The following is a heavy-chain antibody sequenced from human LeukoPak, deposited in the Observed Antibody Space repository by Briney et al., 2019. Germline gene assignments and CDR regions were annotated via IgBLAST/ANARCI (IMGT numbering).Heavy chain of an antibody. CDR3: ARALKERYFDWLLYQGSVDY. CDR2: ISAYNGNT. V-gene: IGHV1-18*01. CDR1: GYTLTSYG. J-gene: IGHJ4*02. D-gene: IGHD3-9*01. Sequence: GASVKVSCKASGYTLTSYGISWVRQAPGQGLEWMGWISAYNGNTNYAQKLQGRVTMTTDTSTSTAYMELRSLRSDDTAVYYCARALKERYFDWLLYQGSVDYWGQGTLVTVSS.